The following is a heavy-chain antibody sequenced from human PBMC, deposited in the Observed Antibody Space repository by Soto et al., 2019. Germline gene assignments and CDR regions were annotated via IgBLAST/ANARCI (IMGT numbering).Heavy chain of an antibody. CDR1: VGSISSSSYY. CDR2: IYYSGST. Sequence: QLQLQESGPGLVKPSETLSLTCTVSVGSISSSSYYWGGIRQPPGKGLEWIGSIYYSGSTYYNPSLKSRVTISVDTSKNQFSLKLSSVTAADTAVYYCARKTGHFDYWGQGTLVTVSS. V-gene: IGHV4-39*01. J-gene: IGHJ4*02. D-gene: IGHD3-10*01. CDR3: ARKTGHFDY.